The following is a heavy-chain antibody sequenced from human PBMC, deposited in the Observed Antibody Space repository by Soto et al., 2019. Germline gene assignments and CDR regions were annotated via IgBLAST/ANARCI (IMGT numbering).Heavy chain of an antibody. V-gene: IGHV1-18*04. D-gene: IGHD6-19*01. Sequence: QVQLVQSGAEVKKPGASVKVSCKASGYTFTSYGISWVRQAPGQGLEWMGWISAYNGNTNYAQKLQGRVTMTTDTSTSTAYTELRSLRSDDTAVYYCARDGETVAALYVTRYYYYGMDVWGQGTTVTVSS. CDR2: ISAYNGNT. J-gene: IGHJ6*02. CDR1: GYTFTSYG. CDR3: ARDGETVAALYVTRYYYYGMDV.